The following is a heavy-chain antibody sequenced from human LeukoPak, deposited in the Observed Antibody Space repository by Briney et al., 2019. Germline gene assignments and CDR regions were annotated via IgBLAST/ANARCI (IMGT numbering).Heavy chain of an antibody. V-gene: IGHV4-59*12. D-gene: IGHD5-24*01. CDR1: GGSISSYY. J-gene: IGHJ5*02. Sequence: TSETLSLTCTVSGGSISSYYWSWIRQPPGKGLEWIGYIYYSGSTNYNPSLKSRVTISVDRSKNQFSLKLSSVTAADTAVYYCARDRVWFDPWGQGTLVTVSS. CDR2: IYYSGST. CDR3: ARDRVWFDP.